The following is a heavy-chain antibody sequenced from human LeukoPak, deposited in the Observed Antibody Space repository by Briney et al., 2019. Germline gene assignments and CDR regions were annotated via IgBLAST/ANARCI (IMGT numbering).Heavy chain of an antibody. CDR1: GYTFTSYG. CDR2: MNPNSGNT. Sequence: ASVKVSCKASGYTFTSYGVSWVRQAPGQGLEWMGWMNPNSGNTGYAQKFQGRVTITRNTSISTAYMELSSLRSEDTAVYYCARARRLKTSSGGSCFYYYYMDVWGKGTTVTVSS. D-gene: IGHD2-15*01. J-gene: IGHJ6*03. CDR3: ARARRLKTSSGGSCFYYYYMDV. V-gene: IGHV1-8*03.